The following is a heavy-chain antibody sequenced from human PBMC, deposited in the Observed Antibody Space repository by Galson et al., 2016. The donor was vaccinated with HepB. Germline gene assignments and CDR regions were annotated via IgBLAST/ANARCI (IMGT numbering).Heavy chain of an antibody. D-gene: IGHD6-25*01. CDR1: GFSISTSGMA. V-gene: IGHV2-5*02. J-gene: IGHJ3*01. CDR2: IYWDDDK. CDR3: AHYRSGWFSVGPAAFYV. Sequence: PALVKPTQTLTLTCDVSGFSISTSGMAVAWIRQPPGEALEWFALIYWDDDKRYRPSLKNRITMTRNTSKNQVVLTMTDMDPTDTATYYCAHYRSGWFSVGPAAFYVWGRGTRVTVSS.